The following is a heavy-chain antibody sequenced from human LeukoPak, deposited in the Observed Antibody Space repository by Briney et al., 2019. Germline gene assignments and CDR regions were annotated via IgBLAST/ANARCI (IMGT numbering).Heavy chain of an antibody. CDR1: GFTFSSYS. J-gene: IGHJ4*02. Sequence: PGGSLRLSCAASGFTFSSYSMNWVRQAPGKGLEWVSSISSSSSYIYYADSVKGRFTISRDNAKNSLYLQMNSLRAEDTAVYYCARVGSAYSSSYEYYWGQGTLVTVSS. V-gene: IGHV3-21*01. CDR2: ISSSSSYI. CDR3: ARVGSAYSSSYEYY. D-gene: IGHD6-6*01.